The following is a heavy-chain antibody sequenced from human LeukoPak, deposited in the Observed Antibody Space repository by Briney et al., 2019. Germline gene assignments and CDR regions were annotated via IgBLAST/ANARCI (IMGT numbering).Heavy chain of an antibody. CDR3: AREASGNYHVFDS. Sequence: GGSLRLSCAASGFTVSTYFISWIRQAPGKGLEWVGYITNSGRSTNYADAVKGRFTISRDNAKKSVYLEMTDLRAEDTAVYYCAREASGNYHVFDSWGQGTLVTVSS. D-gene: IGHD1-26*01. V-gene: IGHV3-11*04. CDR1: GFTVSTYF. CDR2: ITNSGRST. J-gene: IGHJ4*02.